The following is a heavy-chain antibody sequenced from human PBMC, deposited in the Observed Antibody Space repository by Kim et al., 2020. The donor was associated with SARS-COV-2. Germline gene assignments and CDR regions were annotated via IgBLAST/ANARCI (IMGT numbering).Heavy chain of an antibody. Sequence: LSLTCAASGFTFSSYWMSWVRQAPGKGLEWVANIKQDGSEKYYVDSVKGRFTISRDNAKNSLYLQMNSLRAEDTAVYYCARDRIAWLPYYYYYMDVWGKGTTVTVSS. CDR2: IKQDGSEK. CDR1: GFTFSSYW. CDR3: ARDRIAWLPYYYYYMDV. V-gene: IGHV3-7*01. D-gene: IGHD3-22*01. J-gene: IGHJ6*03.